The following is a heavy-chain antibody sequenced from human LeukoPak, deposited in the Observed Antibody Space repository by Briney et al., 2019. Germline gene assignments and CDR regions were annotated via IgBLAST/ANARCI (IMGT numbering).Heavy chain of an antibody. V-gene: IGHV4-39*01. CDR2: IYYTGSS. CDR1: GGSISSSSYY. D-gene: IGHD4-23*01. Sequence: KPSETLSLTCTVSGGSISSSSYYWGWIRQPPGKGLEWIGSIYYTGSSYYNPSLKSRVTISVDTSKNQFSLKLSSVTAADTAVYYCARLHYAGNYGYYYYYMDVWGKGTTVTISS. J-gene: IGHJ6*03. CDR3: ARLHYAGNYGYYYYYMDV.